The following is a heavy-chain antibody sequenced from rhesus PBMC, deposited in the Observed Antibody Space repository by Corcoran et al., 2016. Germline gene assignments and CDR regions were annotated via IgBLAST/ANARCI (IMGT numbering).Heavy chain of an antibody. CDR1: GGTISSGYCY. J-gene: IGHJ4*01. CDR2: IYRSSERT. CDR3: ARDYFGTGYFDY. D-gene: IGHD3-28*01. Sequence: QVQLQESGPGVVKPSETLSLTCAVSGGTISSGYCYWSWIRQPPGKGLGWIGGIYRSSERTNDSPSLKSRVTSSEDTSKNPFSLKLSSVTATDTAVYYCARDYFGTGYFDYWGQGVLVTVSS. V-gene: IGHV4S12*01.